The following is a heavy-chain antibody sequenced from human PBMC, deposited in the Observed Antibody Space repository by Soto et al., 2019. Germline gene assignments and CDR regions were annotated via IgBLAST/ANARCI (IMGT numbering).Heavy chain of an antibody. V-gene: IGHV3-9*01. CDR2: ISWDGGRI. Sequence: GGSLRLSCAASGFNFAEYAMHWVRQIPGKGLEWVSGISWDGGRIGYADSVKGRFTISRDNAKNSLYLQMNSLRAEDTAVYYCARGGCSSTSCPYYFDYWGQGTLVTVSS. CDR1: GFNFAEYA. CDR3: ARGGCSSTSCPYYFDY. J-gene: IGHJ4*02. D-gene: IGHD2-2*01.